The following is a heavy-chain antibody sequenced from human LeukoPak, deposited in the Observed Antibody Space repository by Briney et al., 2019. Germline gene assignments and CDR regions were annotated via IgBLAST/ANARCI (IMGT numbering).Heavy chain of an antibody. J-gene: IGHJ4*02. Sequence: GRSLRLSCAASGFTFSSYAMSWVRQAPGKGLEWVSAISGSGGSTYYADSVKGRFTISRDNSKNTLYLQMNSLRAEDTAVYYCAKGFRGKYCSSTSCYHPPVDYWGQGTLVTVSS. D-gene: IGHD2-2*01. CDR3: AKGFRGKYCSSTSCYHPPVDY. V-gene: IGHV3-23*01. CDR1: GFTFSSYA. CDR2: ISGSGGST.